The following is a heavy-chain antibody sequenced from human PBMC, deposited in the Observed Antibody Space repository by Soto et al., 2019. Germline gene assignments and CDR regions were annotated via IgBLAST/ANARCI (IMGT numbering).Heavy chain of an antibody. D-gene: IGHD4-17*01. V-gene: IGHV1-18*04. Sequence: GASVKVSCKASGYTFTSYGISWVRQAPGQGLEWMGWISAYNGNTNYAQKLQGRVTMTTDTSTSTAYMELRSLRSDDTAVYYCARDLSTVTTYNWFDPWGQGTLVTVSS. CDR2: ISAYNGNT. CDR3: ARDLSTVTTYNWFDP. CDR1: GYTFTSYG. J-gene: IGHJ5*02.